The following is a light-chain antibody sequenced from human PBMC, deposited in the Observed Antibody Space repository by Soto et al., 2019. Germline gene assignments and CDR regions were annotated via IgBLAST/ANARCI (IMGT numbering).Light chain of an antibody. CDR1: QGISTY. CDR3: QHYNSYSEA. Sequence: IQMTQSPSSLSASVGDRVTITCRASQGISTYLNWYQQKPGKAPKLLIYKASTLKSGVPSRFSGSGSGTESTLTISSLQPDDFATYYCQHYNSYSEAFGQGTKVDIK. CDR2: KAS. J-gene: IGKJ1*01. V-gene: IGKV1-5*03.